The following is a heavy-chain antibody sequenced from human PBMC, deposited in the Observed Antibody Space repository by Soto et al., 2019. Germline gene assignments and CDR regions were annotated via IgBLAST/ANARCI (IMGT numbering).Heavy chain of an antibody. J-gene: IGHJ4*02. Sequence: GGSLRLSCEVSGFTFSSYGMHWVRQFPGKGLEWLAVISYDGSEKYYAESVKVRFTISRDNSRKTLYLQMDNMRDEDTAVYYCAKGGEVAARGPFFDYWGQGTLVTVSS. CDR2: ISYDGSEK. CDR3: AKGGEVAARGPFFDY. D-gene: IGHD6-19*01. V-gene: IGHV3-30*18. CDR1: GFTFSSYG.